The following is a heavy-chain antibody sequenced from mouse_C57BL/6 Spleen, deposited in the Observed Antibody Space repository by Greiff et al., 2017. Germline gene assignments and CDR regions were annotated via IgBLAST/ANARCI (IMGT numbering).Heavy chain of an antibody. CDR1: GYSITSGYY. CDR2: ISYDGSN. D-gene: IGHD1-1*01. Sequence: DVQLQESGPGLVKPSQSLSLTCSVTGYSITSGYYWNWIRQFPGNKLEWMGYISYDGSNNYNPSLKNRISITRDTSKNQFFLKLNSVTTEYTATYYCAREWNYYEDYAMDYWGQGTSVTVSS. V-gene: IGHV3-6*01. J-gene: IGHJ4*01. CDR3: AREWNYYEDYAMDY.